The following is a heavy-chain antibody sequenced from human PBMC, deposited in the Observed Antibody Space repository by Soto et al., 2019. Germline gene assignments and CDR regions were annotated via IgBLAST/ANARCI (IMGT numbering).Heavy chain of an antibody. CDR2: ISAYNGNT. CDR3: TRGVDLRSFDCLSYYFDS. D-gene: IGHD3-9*01. CDR1: GYTFTSYG. Sequence: QVQLVQSGAEVKKPGASVKVSCKASGYTFTSYGISWVRQAPGQGLEWMGWISAYNGNTNYAQKLQGRVTMTKDTSTSTAYMVLSRLRSDDTLVYYSTRGVDLRSFDCLSYYFDSSGKGTLLT. V-gene: IGHV1-18*01. J-gene: IGHJ4*02.